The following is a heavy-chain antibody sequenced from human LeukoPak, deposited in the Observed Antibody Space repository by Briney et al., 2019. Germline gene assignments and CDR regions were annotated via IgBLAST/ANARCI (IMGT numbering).Heavy chain of an antibody. CDR3: ARGGGAKSFYDSSGYYDDYFDY. Sequence: SETLSLTCAVYGGSFSGYYWSWIRQPPGKGLEWIGEINHSGSTNYNPSLKSRVTISVDTSKNQFSLKLGSVTAADTAVYYCARGGGAKSFYDSSGYYDDYFDYWGQGTLVTVSS. CDR1: GGSFSGYY. CDR2: INHSGST. V-gene: IGHV4-34*01. D-gene: IGHD3-22*01. J-gene: IGHJ4*02.